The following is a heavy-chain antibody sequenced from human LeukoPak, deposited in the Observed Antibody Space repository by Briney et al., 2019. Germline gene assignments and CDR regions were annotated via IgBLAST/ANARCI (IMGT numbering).Heavy chain of an antibody. V-gene: IGHV4-34*01. CDR3: ARLSNTGLNFDY. J-gene: IGHJ4*02. CDR1: GGSFSGYY. CDR2: INHSGST. Sequence: SETLSLTCAVYGGSFSGYYWSWIRQPPGKGLEWIGEINHSGSTNYNPSLKSRVTISVDTSKNQFSLKLSSVTAADTAVYYCARLSNTGLNFDYWGQGTLVTVSS. D-gene: IGHD1-14*01.